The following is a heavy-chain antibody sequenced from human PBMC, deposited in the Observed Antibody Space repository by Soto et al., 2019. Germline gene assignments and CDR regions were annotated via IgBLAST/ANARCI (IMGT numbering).Heavy chain of an antibody. V-gene: IGHV6-1*01. CDR3: ARVTSGWYFDC. CDR2: TYYRSKWYD. J-gene: IGHJ4*02. Sequence: PSQTLSLTCAISGTNLSSNTAAWYCIRPSPSRGLEWLGRTYYRSKWYDDYAIPVKSRITINPNTSKNQLSLQLNSVTPEDTAVYYCARVTSGWYFDCWGQGTMVTVSS. D-gene: IGHD6-19*01. CDR1: GTNLSSNTAA.